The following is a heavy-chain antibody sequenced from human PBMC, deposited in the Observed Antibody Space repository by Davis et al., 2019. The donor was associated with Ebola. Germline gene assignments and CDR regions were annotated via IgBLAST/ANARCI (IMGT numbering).Heavy chain of an antibody. Sequence: GGSLRLSCAASGFTFSDYYMSWIRQAPGKGLEWVSYISSSGSTIYYADSVKGRFTISRDNAKNSLYLQMNSLRAEDTAVYYCARDDHFGGGYCSGGSCYLGDYGMDVWGQGTTVTVSS. V-gene: IGHV3-11*01. D-gene: IGHD2-15*01. J-gene: IGHJ6*02. CDR3: ARDDHFGGGYCSGGSCYLGDYGMDV. CDR2: ISSSGSTI. CDR1: GFTFSDYY.